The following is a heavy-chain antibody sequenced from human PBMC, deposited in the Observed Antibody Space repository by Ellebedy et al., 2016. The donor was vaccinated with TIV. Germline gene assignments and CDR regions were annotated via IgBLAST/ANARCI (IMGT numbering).Heavy chain of an antibody. V-gene: IGHV3-11*05. CDR1: GFTFSDYY. CDR2: ISSSSSYI. Sequence: GESLKISCAASGFTFSDYYMSWIRQAPGKGLEWVSSISSSSSYIYYADSVKGRFTISRDNAKNSLYLQMNSLRAEDTAVYYCAKALPLWGSYPGDYYYYYYGMDVWGQGTTVTVSS. CDR3: AKALPLWGSYPGDYYYYYYGMDV. D-gene: IGHD1-26*01. J-gene: IGHJ6*02.